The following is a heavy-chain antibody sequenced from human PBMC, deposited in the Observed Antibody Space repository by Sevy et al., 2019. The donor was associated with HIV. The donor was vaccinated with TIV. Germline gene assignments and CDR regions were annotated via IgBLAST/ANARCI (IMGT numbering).Heavy chain of an antibody. CDR2: VYYSGST. CDR3: ARQYFWSGSQRDYGMDV. V-gene: IGHV4-61*01. J-gene: IGHJ6*02. CDR1: GGSVSSGSYY. Sequence: SEILSLTCTVSGGSVSSGSYYWSWIRQPPGKGLEWIGYVYYSGSTNYNPSLKSRVTISVDTSKNQFSLKLSSVTAADTAVYYCARQYFWSGSQRDYGMDVWGQGTTVTVSS. D-gene: IGHD3-3*01.